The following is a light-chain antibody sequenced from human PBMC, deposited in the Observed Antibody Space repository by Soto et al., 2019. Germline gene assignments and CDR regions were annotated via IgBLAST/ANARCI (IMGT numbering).Light chain of an antibody. J-gene: IGKJ5*01. CDR3: QHYDPLPIT. Sequence: DIQMTQSPSSLSASVGDRVTITCQASQDITNYLNWYQQKPGKAPRLLLYDASSLETGVPSRFSGSGSGTDFTFPISSLQPEDIATYYCQHYDPLPITFGHGTRLEIK. CDR1: QDITNY. V-gene: IGKV1-33*01. CDR2: DAS.